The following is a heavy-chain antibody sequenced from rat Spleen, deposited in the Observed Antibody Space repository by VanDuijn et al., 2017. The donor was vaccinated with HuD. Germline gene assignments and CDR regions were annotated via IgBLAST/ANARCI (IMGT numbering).Heavy chain of an antibody. D-gene: IGHD1-11*01. CDR2: ITNSGGGT. CDR3: ARGSYGGYYFDY. J-gene: IGHJ2*01. Sequence: EGQLVESGGGSVQPGRSLKLSCAASGFTFSNYGMAWIRQAPTKGLEWVASITNSGGGTYYRDSVKGRFTISRDNAKSTLYLQMDSLRSEDTATYYCARGSYGGYYFDYWGQGVMVTVSS. CDR1: GFTFSNYG. V-gene: IGHV5S13*01.